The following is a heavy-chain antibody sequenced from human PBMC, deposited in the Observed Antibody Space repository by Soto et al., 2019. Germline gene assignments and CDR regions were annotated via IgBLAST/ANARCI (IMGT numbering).Heavy chain of an antibody. CDR3: ARDTNIVVVVAATPYYHSYGMDV. D-gene: IGHD2-15*01. J-gene: IGHJ6*02. CDR1: GYTFTSYG. Sequence: ASVKVSCKASGYTFTSYGISWVRQAPGQGLEWMGWISAYNGNTNYAQKLQGRVTMTTDTSTSTAYMELRSLRSDDTAVYYCARDTNIVVVVAATPYYHSYGMDVWGQGTTVTVSS. CDR2: ISAYNGNT. V-gene: IGHV1-18*01.